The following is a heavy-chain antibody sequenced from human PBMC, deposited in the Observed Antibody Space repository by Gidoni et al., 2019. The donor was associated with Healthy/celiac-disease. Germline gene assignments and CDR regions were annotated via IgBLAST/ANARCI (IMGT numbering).Heavy chain of an antibody. V-gene: IGHV3-30*18. D-gene: IGHD2-15*01. J-gene: IGHJ6*02. CDR3: AKDLIGYCSGGSCHYYYYYYGMDV. CDR1: GFTFRSYG. Sequence: QVQLVESGGGVVQPGRSLRLSCAASGFTFRSYGMHWVRQAPGKGLEWVAVISYDGSNKYYADSVKGRFTISRDNSKNTLYLQMNSLRAEDTAVYYCAKDLIGYCSGGSCHYYYYYYGMDVWGQGTTVTVSS. CDR2: ISYDGSNK.